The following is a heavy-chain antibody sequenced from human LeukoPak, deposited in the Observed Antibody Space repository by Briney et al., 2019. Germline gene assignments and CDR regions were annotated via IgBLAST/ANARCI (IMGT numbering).Heavy chain of an antibody. CDR1: GYSVSSNSAA. CDR2: TYYRSKWYN. CDR3: AREVDARDSSGWRWFDP. J-gene: IGHJ5*02. Sequence: SQTLSLTCAISGYSVSSNSAAWNWIRQSPSRGLEWLGRTYYRSKWYNDYAVSVKSRITINPDTSKNQFSLQLNSVTPEDTAVYYCAREVDARDSSGWRWFDPWGQGTLVTVSS. V-gene: IGHV6-1*01. D-gene: IGHD6-19*01.